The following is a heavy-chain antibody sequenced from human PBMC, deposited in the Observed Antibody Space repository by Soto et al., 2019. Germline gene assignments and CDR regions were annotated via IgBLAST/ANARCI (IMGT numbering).Heavy chain of an antibody. J-gene: IGHJ4*02. CDR2: INTGNGTT. CDR1: GYIFTDYP. CDR3: ASNAFDY. Sequence: QVQFLQSGAEVKKPGASVKVSCKTSGYIFTDYPIHWVRQAPGRGLEWVAWINTGNGTTRYSPRLQGRVSLTTDTSASTAHMQLTGLRFEDTAVYYCASNAFDYWGQGTMVAVS. V-gene: IGHV1-3*04.